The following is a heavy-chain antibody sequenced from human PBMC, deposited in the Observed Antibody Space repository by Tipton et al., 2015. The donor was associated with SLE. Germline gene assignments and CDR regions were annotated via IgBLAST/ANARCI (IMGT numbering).Heavy chain of an antibody. CDR1: GGPISSSSYY. V-gene: IGHV4-39*01. J-gene: IGHJ4*02. CDR2: IYYSGST. Sequence: TLSLTCTVSGGPISSSSYYWGWIRQPPGKGLEWIGSIYYSGSTYYNPSLKSRVTISVDTSKNQFSLKLSSVTAADTAVYYCARLEAADHFDYWGQGTLVTVSS. CDR3: ARLEAADHFDY.